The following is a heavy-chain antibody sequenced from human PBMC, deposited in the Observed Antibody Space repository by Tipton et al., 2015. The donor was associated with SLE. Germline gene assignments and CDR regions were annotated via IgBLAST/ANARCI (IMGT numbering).Heavy chain of an antibody. J-gene: IGHJ4*02. V-gene: IGHV4-61*10. Sequence: TLSLTCTVSGGSISSGSYYWSWIRQPAGKGLEWIGYIYYSGSTNYNPSLKSRVTISVDTSKNQFSLKLSSVTAADTAVYYCARVRSYYLDYWGQGTLVTVSS. CDR2: IYYSGST. CDR3: ARVRSYYLDY. CDR1: GGSISSGSYY. D-gene: IGHD1-26*01.